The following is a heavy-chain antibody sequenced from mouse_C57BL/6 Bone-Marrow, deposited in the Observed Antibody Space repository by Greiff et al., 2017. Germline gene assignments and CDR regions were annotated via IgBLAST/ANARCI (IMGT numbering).Heavy chain of an antibody. CDR3: ARDPYGPLAY. CDR1: GYTFTSYW. V-gene: IGHV1-64*01. CDR2: IHPNSGST. Sequence: QVQLQQPGAELVQPGASVKLSCKASGYTFTSYWMHWVKQRPGQGLEWIGMIHPNSGSTNYNEKFKSKATLTVDKSSSTAYMQLSSLTSEDSAVYYCARDPYGPLAYWGQGTLVTVSA. J-gene: IGHJ3*01. D-gene: IGHD1-1*02.